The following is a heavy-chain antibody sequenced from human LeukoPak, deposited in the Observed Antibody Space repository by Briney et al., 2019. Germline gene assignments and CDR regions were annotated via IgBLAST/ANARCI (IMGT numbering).Heavy chain of an antibody. CDR3: ARYGDYVGSFDY. D-gene: IGHD4-17*01. CDR2: IDWDDDK. V-gene: IGHV2-70*11. Sequence: SGPALVKPTQTLTLTCTFSGFSLSTSGMCVSWIRQPPGKALEWLARIDWDDDKYYSASLKTRLTTSKDTSKNQVVLTMTNMDPVDTATYYCARYGDYVGSFDYWGQGTLVTVSS. CDR1: GFSLSTSGMC. J-gene: IGHJ4*02.